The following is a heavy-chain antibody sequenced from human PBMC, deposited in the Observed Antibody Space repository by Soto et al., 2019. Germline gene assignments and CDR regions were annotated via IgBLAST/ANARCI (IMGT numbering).Heavy chain of an antibody. CDR1: GYTFTSYY. CDR2: INPSGGST. V-gene: IGHV1-46*01. CDR3: ARLEMYYDFWSGYYLGSRRRHDAFDI. J-gene: IGHJ3*02. Sequence: ASVKVSCKASGYTFTSYYMHWVRQAPGQGLEWMGIINPSGGSTSYAQKFQGRVTMTRDTSTSTVYMELSSLRSEDTAVYYCARLEMYYDFWSGYYLGSRRRHDAFDIWGQGTMVTVSS. D-gene: IGHD3-3*01.